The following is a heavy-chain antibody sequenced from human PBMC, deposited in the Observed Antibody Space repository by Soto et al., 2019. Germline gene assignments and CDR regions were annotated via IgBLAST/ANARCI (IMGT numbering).Heavy chain of an antibody. V-gene: IGHV3-49*04. Sequence: GGSLRLSCTASGFTFGDHTMTWVRQAPGKGLEWVGFIRNKADGGTPEFAASVKGRFTISRDDSKGIAYLQMNGLKTEDTAMYYCTRDPPPFTCGQGTLVTVSS. CDR1: GFTFGDHT. D-gene: IGHD3-3*02. CDR2: IRNKADGGTP. CDR3: TRDPPPFT. J-gene: IGHJ5*02.